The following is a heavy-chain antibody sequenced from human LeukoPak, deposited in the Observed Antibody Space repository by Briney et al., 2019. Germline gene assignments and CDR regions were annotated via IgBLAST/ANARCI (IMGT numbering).Heavy chain of an antibody. Sequence: GRSLRLSCAASGFTFSSYWMSWVRQAPGEGLEWVANIKQDGSEKYYVDSVKGRFAISRDNAKNSLNLQMNSLRAEDTAVYYCARFLDYYYGMDVWGQGTTVTVSS. CDR2: IKQDGSEK. CDR1: GFTFSSYW. J-gene: IGHJ6*02. CDR3: ARFLDYYYGMDV. V-gene: IGHV3-7*03.